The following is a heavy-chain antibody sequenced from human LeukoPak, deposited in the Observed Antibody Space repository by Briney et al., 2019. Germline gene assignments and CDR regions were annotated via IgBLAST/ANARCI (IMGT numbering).Heavy chain of an antibody. CDR1: GASISSSDYY. V-gene: IGHV4-39*02. D-gene: IGHD3-22*01. CDR2: INYSGST. CDR3: SRLTHSYYYDTSGYYPYFYMDV. J-gene: IGHJ6*03. Sequence: PSETLSLTCSVSGASISSSDYYWGWLRQPPGKGLEWIGRINYSGSTYYNPSLKSRVTISVDTSKNHFSLRLTSMTAADTAVYYGSRLTHSYYYDTSGYYPYFYMDVWGKGTADTVSS.